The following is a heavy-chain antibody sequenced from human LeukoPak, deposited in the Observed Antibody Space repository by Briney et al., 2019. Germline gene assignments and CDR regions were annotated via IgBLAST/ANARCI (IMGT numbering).Heavy chain of an antibody. CDR1: VGSISSGSYY. D-gene: IGHD2-2*01. J-gene: IGHJ3*02. Sequence: SETLSLTCTVSVGSISSGSYYWSWIRQPAGKGLEWIGRIYTSGSTNHNPSLKGRVTISVDTSKNQFSLKLSSVTAADTAVYYCARAPIVVVPAATGRYAFDIWGQGTMVTVSS. CDR3: ARAPIVVVPAATGRYAFDI. V-gene: IGHV4-61*02. CDR2: IYTSGST.